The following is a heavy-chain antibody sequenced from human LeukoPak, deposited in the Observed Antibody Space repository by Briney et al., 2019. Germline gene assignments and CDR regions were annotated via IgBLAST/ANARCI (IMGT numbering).Heavy chain of an antibody. Sequence: APVKVSCKASGYTFTSYGISWVRQAPGQGLEWMGRISAYNGNTNYAQKLQGRVTMTTDTSTSTAYMELRSLRSDDTAVYYCARDGNFYDSSGPLDYWGQGTLVTVSS. J-gene: IGHJ4*02. V-gene: IGHV1-18*01. CDR1: GYTFTSYG. D-gene: IGHD3-22*01. CDR3: ARDGNFYDSSGPLDY. CDR2: ISAYNGNT.